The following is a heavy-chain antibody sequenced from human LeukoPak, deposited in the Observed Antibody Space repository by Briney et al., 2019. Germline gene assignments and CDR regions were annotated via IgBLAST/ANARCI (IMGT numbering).Heavy chain of an antibody. V-gene: IGHV3-30*04. D-gene: IGHD2-8*01. CDR2: IASDGSYT. Sequence: GGPLRLSCEGSGFVFSIYAIHWIRQSPARGLEWVAVIASDGSYTDYVHSLKDRFTISRDNSKNTVYLDVTSLAPEDAAVYYCAKDERYCTNGVCYTSWGQGTLVTVSS. CDR1: GFVFSIYA. J-gene: IGHJ4*02. CDR3: AKDERYCTNGVCYTS.